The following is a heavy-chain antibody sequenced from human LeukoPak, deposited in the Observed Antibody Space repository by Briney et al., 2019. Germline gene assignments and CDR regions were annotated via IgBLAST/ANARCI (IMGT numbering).Heavy chain of an antibody. J-gene: IGHJ4*02. CDR2: IYYSGNT. Sequence: PSETLSLTCTVSGGSINNYYWNWIRQPPGKGLEWIGYIYYSGNTNYNPSLKSRVTISVDTSKNQFSLKLNSVTAADTAVYYCARWVRSSEAYYFDYWGQGTLVTVSS. D-gene: IGHD6-25*01. CDR1: GGSINNYY. V-gene: IGHV4-59*08. CDR3: ARWVRSSEAYYFDY.